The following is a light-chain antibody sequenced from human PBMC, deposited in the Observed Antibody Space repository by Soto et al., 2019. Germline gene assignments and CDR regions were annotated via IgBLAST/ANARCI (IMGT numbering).Light chain of an antibody. Sequence: DIQMTQSPSTLSASVGDRVTSTCRASQSISSWLAWYQQKPGKAPKLLIYKASSLESGVPSRFSGSESGTEFTLTISSLQPDDFATYYCQQYNSYSPYTFGQGTKLEIK. J-gene: IGKJ2*01. CDR3: QQYNSYSPYT. V-gene: IGKV1-5*03. CDR1: QSISSW. CDR2: KAS.